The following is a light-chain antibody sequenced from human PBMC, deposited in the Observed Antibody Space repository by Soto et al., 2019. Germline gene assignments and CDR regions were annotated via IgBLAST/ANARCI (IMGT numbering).Light chain of an antibody. J-gene: IGLJ2*01. CDR1: TGAITSGHY. CDR3: LLFDDRVRV. V-gene: IGLV7-46*01. CDR2: DTS. Sequence: QAVVTQEPSLTVSPGGTVTLTCGSSTGAITSGHYPYWFQQKPGQAPKTLIYDTSNKPSWTPARFSGSLLGSKAALTLSGAQAEDEAYYCCLLFDDRVRVFGGGTKLTVL.